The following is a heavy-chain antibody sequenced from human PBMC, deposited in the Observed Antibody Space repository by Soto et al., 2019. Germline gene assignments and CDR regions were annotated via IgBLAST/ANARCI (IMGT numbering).Heavy chain of an antibody. CDR3: AKDVGSPTASGLDY. D-gene: IGHD1-26*01. J-gene: IGHJ4*02. CDR1: GFTFSSYA. CDR2: ISGSGGST. V-gene: IGHV3-23*01. Sequence: GGSLRLSCAASGFTFSSYAMSWVRQAPGKGLEWVSAISGSGGSTYYADSVKGRFTISRDNSKNTLYLQMSSLRAEDTAVYYCAKDVGSPTASGLDYWGQGTLVTVSS.